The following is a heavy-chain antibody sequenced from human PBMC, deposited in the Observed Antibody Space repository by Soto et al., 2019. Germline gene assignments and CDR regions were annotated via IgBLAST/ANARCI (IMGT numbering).Heavy chain of an antibody. CDR2: IHHSGST. D-gene: IGHD6-13*01. J-gene: IGHJ4*02. CDR3: TRGDSSSWRPHFDY. V-gene: IGHV4-59*01. CDR1: GASIRSYY. Sequence: QVQLQESGPGLVRPSETLSLTCTVSGASIRSYYWSWIRQPPGKGLEWIGFIHHSGSTNYNPSLKSRLTMSVDTSKNQFSLKRSSVTAADTAVYYCTRGDSSSWRPHFDYWGQGTLVTVSS.